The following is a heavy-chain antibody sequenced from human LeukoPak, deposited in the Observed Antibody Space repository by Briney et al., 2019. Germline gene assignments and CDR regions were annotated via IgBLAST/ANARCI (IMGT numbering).Heavy chain of an antibody. V-gene: IGHV3-30*18. Sequence: PGGSLRLSCAASGFTVSSNYMSWVRQAPGKGLEWIAFISWDGAVIYYADSVKGRFTISRDTSKRTVSLQVDSLRAEDTAVYYCAKDLETKYCIDYWGQGALVTVSS. J-gene: IGHJ4*02. D-gene: IGHD2-8*02. CDR1: GFTVSSNY. CDR3: AKDLETKYCIDY. CDR2: ISWDGAVI.